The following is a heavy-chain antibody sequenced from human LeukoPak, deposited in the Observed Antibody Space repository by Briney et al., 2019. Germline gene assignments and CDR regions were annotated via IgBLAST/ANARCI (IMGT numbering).Heavy chain of an antibody. J-gene: IGHJ4*02. D-gene: IGHD5-24*01. CDR3: ARRSYNSPFRY. Sequence: SETLSLTCAVYGGSFSGYYWSWIRQPPGKGLEWIGEINHSGSTNYNPSLKSRVTISVDTSKNHFSLNLRSVTAADTAVYYCARRSYNSPFRYWGQGTSVTVSS. CDR1: GGSFSGYY. CDR2: INHSGST. V-gene: IGHV4-34*01.